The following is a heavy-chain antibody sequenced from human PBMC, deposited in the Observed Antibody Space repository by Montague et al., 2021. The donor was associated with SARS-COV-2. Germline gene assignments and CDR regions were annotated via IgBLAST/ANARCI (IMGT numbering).Heavy chain of an antibody. CDR2: IHTSGST. CDR3: ASSHCGGDCY. V-gene: IGHV4-61*02. CDR1: GGSISYGSYI. D-gene: IGHD2-21*02. Sequence: TLSLTCTVSGGSISYGSYIWTWIRQPAGKGLGWIGRIHTSGSTHYXPSLKSRVAISIDTSKDQFSLELSSVTAADTAVYYCASSHCGGDCYSGQGTLVTVSS. J-gene: IGHJ4*02.